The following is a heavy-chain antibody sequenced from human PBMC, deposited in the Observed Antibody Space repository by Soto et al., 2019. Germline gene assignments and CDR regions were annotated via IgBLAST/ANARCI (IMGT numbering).Heavy chain of an antibody. CDR2: ISSSGSTI. J-gene: IGHJ4*02. D-gene: IGHD6-19*01. V-gene: IGHV3-11*01. CDR1: GFTFSDYY. Sequence: GGSLRLSCAASGFTFSDYYMSWIRQAPGKGLEWVSYISSSGSTIYYADSVKGRFTISRDNAKNSLYLQMNSLRAEDTAVYYCARDWGSGWYDTGYYYFDYWGQGTLVPVSS. CDR3: ARDWGSGWYDTGYYYFDY.